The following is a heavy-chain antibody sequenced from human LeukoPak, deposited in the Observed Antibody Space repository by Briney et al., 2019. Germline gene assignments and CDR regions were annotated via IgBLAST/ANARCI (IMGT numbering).Heavy chain of an antibody. CDR1: GGSISSSNW. CDR3: ARDGNYYDSSGYYSHGYFDY. CDR2: IYHSGST. Sequence: SETLSLTCAVSGGSISSSNWWSWVRQPPGKGLEWIGEIYHSGSTNYNPSLKSRVTISVDKSKNQFSLKLSSVAAADTAVYYCARDGNYYDSSGYYSHGYFDYWGQGTLVTVSS. J-gene: IGHJ4*02. D-gene: IGHD3-22*01. V-gene: IGHV4-4*02.